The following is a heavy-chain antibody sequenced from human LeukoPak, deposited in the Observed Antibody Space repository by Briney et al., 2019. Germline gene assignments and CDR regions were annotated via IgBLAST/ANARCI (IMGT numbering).Heavy chain of an antibody. D-gene: IGHD2-15*01. CDR1: GYTFTGYY. J-gene: IGHJ5*02. CDR3: ARGVIVVVVAESWFDP. CDR2: INPNSGGT. Sequence: GASVKVSCKASGYTFTGYYMHWVRQAPGQGLEWMGGINPNSGGTNYAQKFQGRVTMTRDTSISTAYMELSRLRSDDTAVYYCARGVIVVVVAESWFDPWGQGTLVTVSS. V-gene: IGHV1-2*02.